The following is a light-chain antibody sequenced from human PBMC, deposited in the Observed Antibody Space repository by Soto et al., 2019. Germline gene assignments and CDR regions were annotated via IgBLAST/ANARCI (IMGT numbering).Light chain of an antibody. CDR2: DAF. CDR3: QQRARWPST. CDR1: ESVDRY. Sequence: VLTQSPDVLSLSPGQTATLSCRASESVDRYVAWYQQKVGQAPRLLIYDAFTRATGVAARFSGSGSATDFTLTISSLEPEDFVVYYCQQRARWPSTFGPGTKVDIK. V-gene: IGKV3-11*01. J-gene: IGKJ2*02.